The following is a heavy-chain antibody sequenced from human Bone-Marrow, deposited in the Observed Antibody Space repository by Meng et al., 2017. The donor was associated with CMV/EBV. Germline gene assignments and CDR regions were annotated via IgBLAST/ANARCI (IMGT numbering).Heavy chain of an antibody. J-gene: IGHJ4*01. V-gene: IGHV3-48*04. CDR2: ITISGSTI. D-gene: IGHD5-24*01. CDR1: GFTFSSYW. Sequence: GGSLRLSCAASGFTFSSYWMHWVRQAPGKGLEWVSYITISGSTIYYADSVKGRFTISRDNAKNSLYLQMNSLRAEDTAVYYCAREGDVEMVTILDYWGQGTLVTVSS. CDR3: AREGDVEMVTILDY.